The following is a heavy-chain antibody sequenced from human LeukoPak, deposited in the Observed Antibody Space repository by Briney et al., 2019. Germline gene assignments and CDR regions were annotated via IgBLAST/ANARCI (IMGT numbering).Heavy chain of an antibody. J-gene: IGHJ4*02. CDR3: AKDPSWFGPSEPDDY. Sequence: GGSLRLSCAASGFTFSSYAMSWVRQAPGKGLEWVSAISGSGGSTYYADSVKGRFTISRDNSKNTLCLQMNSLRAEDTAVYYCAKDPSWFGPSEPDDYWGQGTLVTVSS. V-gene: IGHV3-23*01. CDR2: ISGSGGST. CDR1: GFTFSSYA. D-gene: IGHD3-10*01.